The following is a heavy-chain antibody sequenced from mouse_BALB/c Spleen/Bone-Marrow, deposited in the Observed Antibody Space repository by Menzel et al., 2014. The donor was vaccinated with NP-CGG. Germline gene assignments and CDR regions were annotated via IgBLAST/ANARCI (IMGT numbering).Heavy chain of an antibody. J-gene: IGHJ3*01. CDR1: GYTFTSYY. CDR2: INPSNGGT. CDR3: TRSEPFAY. Sequence: VKLMESGAELVKPGASVKLSCKASGYTFTSYYMYWVKQRPGQGLEWIGGINPSNGGTNFNEKFKSKATLTVDKSPSTAYMQLSSLTSEDSAVYYCTRSEPFAYWGQGTLVTVSA. V-gene: IGHV1S81*02.